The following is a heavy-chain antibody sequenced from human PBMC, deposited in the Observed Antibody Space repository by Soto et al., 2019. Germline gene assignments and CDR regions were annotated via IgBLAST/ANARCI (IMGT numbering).Heavy chain of an antibody. V-gene: IGHV3-33*01. CDR3: ARDLNCGGSCPFDY. Sequence: GGSLRLSCAASGFTFSTYAMHWVRQAPGKGLEWVAFMWYDGNNKYYADSVKGRFTISRDNSKNTLDLQMNSLRAEDTAVYYCARDLNCGGSCPFDYWGQGTPVTVSS. J-gene: IGHJ4*02. D-gene: IGHD2-15*01. CDR2: MWYDGNNK. CDR1: GFTFSTYA.